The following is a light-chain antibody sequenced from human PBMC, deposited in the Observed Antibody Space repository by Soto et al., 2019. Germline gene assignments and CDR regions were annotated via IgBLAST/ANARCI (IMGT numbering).Light chain of an antibody. CDR1: SSDVGGYNY. CDR2: EVS. CDR3: SSGGGRSNLV. Sequence: QSVLTQPPSASGSPGQSVTISCTGTSSDVGGYNYVSWYQHHPGKAPKLMCCEVSKWPSGVPDGCSGSRSGNTASLTVSGLQADDEADDYCSSGGGRSNLVLGTGRKVTVL. J-gene: IGLJ1*01. V-gene: IGLV2-8*01.